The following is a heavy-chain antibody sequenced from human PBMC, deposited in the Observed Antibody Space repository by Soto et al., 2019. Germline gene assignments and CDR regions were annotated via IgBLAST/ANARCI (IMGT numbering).Heavy chain of an antibody. V-gene: IGHV3-73*01. CDR3: TSSEDFYDSSGYYLDY. D-gene: IGHD3-22*01. Sequence: GGSLRLSCAASGFTFSGSAMHWVRQASGKGVGWVGRIKSKANGYGTDYAASVKGRFTISRDDSKKTAYLQMNSLKTEDTAVYYCTSSEDFYDSSGYYLDYWGQGTLVTVSS. CDR2: IKSKANGYGT. CDR1: GFTFSGSA. J-gene: IGHJ4*02.